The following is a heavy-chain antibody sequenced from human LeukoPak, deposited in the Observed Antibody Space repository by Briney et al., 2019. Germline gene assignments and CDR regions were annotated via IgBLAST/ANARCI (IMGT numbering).Heavy chain of an antibody. CDR3: ARGGLQLWSKVPDY. V-gene: IGHV4-34*01. CDR1: GGSFSGYY. D-gene: IGHD5-18*01. Sequence: SETLSLTCAVYGGSFSGYYWSWIRQPPGKGLEWIGEINHSGSTNYNPSLKSRVTVSVDTSKNQFSLKLSSVTAAGTAVYYCARGGLQLWSKVPDYWGQGTLVTVSS. CDR2: INHSGST. J-gene: IGHJ4*02.